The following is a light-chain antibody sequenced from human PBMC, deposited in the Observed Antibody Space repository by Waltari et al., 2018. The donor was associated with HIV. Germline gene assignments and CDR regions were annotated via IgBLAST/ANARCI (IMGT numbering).Light chain of an antibody. Sequence: QSVLTQPPSASGTPGQRVTISCSGRSSNIGSNTVNWYQQLPGKAPKLLIYSNNPRPSGVPDRFSGSKSGTSASLAISGLQSEDEADYYCAAWDDSLNGPVFGGGTKLTVL. CDR1: SSNIGSNT. CDR2: SNN. V-gene: IGLV1-44*01. CDR3: AAWDDSLNGPV. J-gene: IGLJ3*02.